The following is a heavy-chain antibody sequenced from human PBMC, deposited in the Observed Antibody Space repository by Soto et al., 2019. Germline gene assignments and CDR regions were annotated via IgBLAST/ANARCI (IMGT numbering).Heavy chain of an antibody. CDR2: IYYNGST. D-gene: IGHD6-19*01. V-gene: IGHV4-59*12. CDR3: ARARYSSGWPDLFDY. CDR1: GGSISSYC. J-gene: IGHJ4*02. Sequence: SETLSLTCTVSGGSISSYCWSWIRQPPGKGMEWIGYIYYNGSTNYNPSLKSRVTISVDTSKNQFSLKLSSVTAADTAVYYCARARYSSGWPDLFDYWGQGTLVTVSS.